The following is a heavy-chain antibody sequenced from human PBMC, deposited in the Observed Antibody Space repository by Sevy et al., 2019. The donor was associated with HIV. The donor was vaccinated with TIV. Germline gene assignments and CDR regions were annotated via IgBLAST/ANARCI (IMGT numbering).Heavy chain of an antibody. V-gene: IGHV3-7*01. J-gene: IGHJ4*02. CDR2: INQDGSGK. Sequence: GGSLRLSCAGSGFTFSSYWMSWVRQAPGKGLEWVANINQDGSGKNYVDSVKGRFTISRDNAKNSLYLQMNSLRAEDTAVYYCARDPFSKADYWDQGTLVTVSS. CDR3: ARDPFSKADY. CDR1: GFTFSSYW. D-gene: IGHD4-4*01.